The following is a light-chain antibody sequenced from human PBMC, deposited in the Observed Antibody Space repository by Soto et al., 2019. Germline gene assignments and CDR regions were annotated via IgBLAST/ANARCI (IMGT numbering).Light chain of an antibody. J-gene: IGKJ1*01. Sequence: EIVLTQSPGTLSLSPGERATLSCRASQSVTSSHLAWWQQKPGQAPRLLIYGASSRATGIPDRFSGSGSGTDFTLTISRLEPEDFAVYFCQQYGSSPTTFGQGTKVEIK. V-gene: IGKV3-20*01. CDR1: QSVTSSH. CDR2: GAS. CDR3: QQYGSSPTT.